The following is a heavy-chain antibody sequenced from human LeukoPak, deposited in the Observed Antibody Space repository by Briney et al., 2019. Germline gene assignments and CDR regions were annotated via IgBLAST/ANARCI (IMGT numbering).Heavy chain of an antibody. D-gene: IGHD3-10*01. CDR3: ARGARGSGTASDY. Sequence: GGSLRLSCAASGFTFRSYAMSWVRQAPGKGLVWVSRINSDGSSTNYADSVKGRFTISRDNAKNTLHLQMNSLRAEDTAVYYCARGARGSGTASDYWGQGTLVTVSS. V-gene: IGHV3-74*01. CDR2: INSDGSST. J-gene: IGHJ4*02. CDR1: GFTFRSYA.